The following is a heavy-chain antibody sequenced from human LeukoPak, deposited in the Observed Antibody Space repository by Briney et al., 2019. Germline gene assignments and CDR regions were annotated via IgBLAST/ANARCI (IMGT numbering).Heavy chain of an antibody. Sequence: SETLSLTCTVSGGSISSSSYHWGWIRLPPGKGLEWIGNLYYSGSTYYNPSLKSRVTISVDRSKNQFSLKLNSVTAADTAVYYCARHLGEVAPFDYWGQGTLVTVSS. CDR3: ARHLGEVAPFDY. D-gene: IGHD5-24*01. CDR1: GGSISSSSYH. V-gene: IGHV4-39*01. CDR2: LYYSGST. J-gene: IGHJ4*02.